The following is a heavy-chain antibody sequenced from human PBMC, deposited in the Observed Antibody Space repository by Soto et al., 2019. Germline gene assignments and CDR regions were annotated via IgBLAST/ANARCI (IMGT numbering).Heavy chain of an antibody. CDR2: IGTAGDT. CDR3: ARDQRVAGTGDYYYYYMDV. CDR1: GFTFSSYD. D-gene: IGHD6-19*01. V-gene: IGHV3-13*01. Sequence: GGSLRLSCAASGFTFSSYDMHWVRQATGKGLEWVSAIGTAGDTYYPGSVKGRFTISRENAKNSLYLQMNSLRAGDTAVYYCARDQRVAGTGDYYYYYMDVWGKGTTVTVSS. J-gene: IGHJ6*03.